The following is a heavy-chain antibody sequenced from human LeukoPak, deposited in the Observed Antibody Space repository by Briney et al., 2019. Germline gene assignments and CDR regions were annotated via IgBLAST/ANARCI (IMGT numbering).Heavy chain of an antibody. CDR3: ARNRWLDC. D-gene: IGHD5-24*01. J-gene: IGHJ4*02. Sequence: GASVKVSCRASGYTFTSYYMHWVRQAPGQGFEWMGIINPSGGSTTYAQKFQDRVTMTRDTSTSTVYMELSSLRSEDTAVYYCARNRWLDCWGQGTLVTVPS. V-gene: IGHV1-46*01. CDR2: INPSGGST. CDR1: GYTFTSYY.